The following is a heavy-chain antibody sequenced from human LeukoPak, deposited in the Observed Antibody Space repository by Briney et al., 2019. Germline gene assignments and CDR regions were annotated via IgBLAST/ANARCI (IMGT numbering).Heavy chain of an antibody. CDR1: GFTFSSYG. CDR2: ISYDGSNT. J-gene: IGHJ4*01. V-gene: IGHV3-30*03. CDR3: ARGASRGFDY. D-gene: IGHD5-24*01. Sequence: PGGSLRLSCAASGFTFSSYGMHWVRQAPGKGLEWVAVISYDGSNTYYADSVKGRFTISRDNSKNMLYLQMNSLRAEDTAVYYCARGASRGFDYWGHGTLVTVSS.